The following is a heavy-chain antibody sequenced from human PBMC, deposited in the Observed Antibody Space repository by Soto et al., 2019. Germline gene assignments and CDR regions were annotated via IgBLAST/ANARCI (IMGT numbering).Heavy chain of an antibody. D-gene: IGHD7-27*01. CDR1: GFSFRDYG. CDR2: IWYDGSKK. V-gene: IGHV3-33*01. CDR3: GRTLGTRIYYFDY. J-gene: IGHJ4*02. Sequence: PGGSLRLSCAASGFSFRDYGFHWVRQSPGKGLEWVAVIWYDGSKKYYGDSVKGRFTISRDDSESTVYLQMNSLRAEDTAVYRCGRTLGTRIYYFDYGGQGALVTVSS.